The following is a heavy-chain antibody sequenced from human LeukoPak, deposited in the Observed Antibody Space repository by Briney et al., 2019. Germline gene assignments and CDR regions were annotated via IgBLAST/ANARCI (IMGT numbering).Heavy chain of an antibody. J-gene: IGHJ4*02. CDR3: AKGGAMEN. CDR1: GFTFSSYG. D-gene: IGHD5-18*01. CDR2: ISYDGSNK. Sequence: PGRSLRLSCAASGFTFSSYGMHWVRQAAGKGLEWVAVISYDGSNKYYADSVKGRFTISRDNSKNTLYLQMNSLRAEDTAVYYCAKGGAMENWGQGTLVTVSS. V-gene: IGHV3-30*18.